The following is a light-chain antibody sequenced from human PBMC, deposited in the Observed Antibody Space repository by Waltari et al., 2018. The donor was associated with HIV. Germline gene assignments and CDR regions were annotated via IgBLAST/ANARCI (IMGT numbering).Light chain of an antibody. Sequence: QSALTQPASVSGSPGQSITISCPGTSRDVRGFHYVSWYQQHPGKAPKLMIYEDSNRPSGVSNRVSGSKSGNTASLTISGLQAEDEADYYCSSYTSSSVVFGGGTKLTVL. CDR3: SSYTSSSVV. V-gene: IGLV2-14*01. CDR1: SRDVRGFHY. CDR2: EDS. J-gene: IGLJ2*01.